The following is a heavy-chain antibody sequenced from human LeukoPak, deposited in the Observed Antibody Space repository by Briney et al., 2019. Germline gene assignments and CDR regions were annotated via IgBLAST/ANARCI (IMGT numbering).Heavy chain of an antibody. CDR3: ARVLRYDFWSAYYFDY. V-gene: IGHV1-18*01. CDR2: ISAYNGNT. J-gene: IGHJ4*02. D-gene: IGHD3-3*01. Sequence: ASVKVSFKASGYTFTSYGISWVRQAPGQGLEWMGWISAYNGNTNYAQKLQGRVTMTTDTSTSTAYMELRSLRSDDTAVYYCARVLRYDFWSAYYFDYWGQGTLVTVSS. CDR1: GYTFTSYG.